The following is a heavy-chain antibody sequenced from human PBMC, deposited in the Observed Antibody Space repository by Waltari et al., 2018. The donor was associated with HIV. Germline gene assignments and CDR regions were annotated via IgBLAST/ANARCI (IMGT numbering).Heavy chain of an antibody. CDR2: LSSSGGGT. V-gene: IGHV3-23*01. CDR1: GFTFSSYA. J-gene: IGHJ4*02. D-gene: IGHD4-17*01. Sequence: EVQLLESGGGWVQPGGSLRLSCAASGFTFSSYAMSWVRQAPGKGLDGVSTLSSSGGGTYYADAVKGRFTISRDNSKNTLYMQMNSLRAEDTAVYYCAKVYGGKGFDYWGQGTLVTVSS. CDR3: AKVYGGKGFDY.